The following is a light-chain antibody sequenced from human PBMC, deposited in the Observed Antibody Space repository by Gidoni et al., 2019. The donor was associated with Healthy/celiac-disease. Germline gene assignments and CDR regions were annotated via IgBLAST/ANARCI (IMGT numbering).Light chain of an antibody. V-gene: IGLV2-14*01. J-gene: IGLJ2*01. Sequence: QSALTQPASVSGSPGQSIPISCTGTSSDVGGYNYVSWYQQHPGKAPKLMIYEVSNRPSGVSNRFSGSKSGNTASLTISGLQADDEADYYCSSYTSSSTVVFGGGTKLTVL. CDR3: SSYTSSSTVV. CDR2: EVS. CDR1: SSDVGGYNY.